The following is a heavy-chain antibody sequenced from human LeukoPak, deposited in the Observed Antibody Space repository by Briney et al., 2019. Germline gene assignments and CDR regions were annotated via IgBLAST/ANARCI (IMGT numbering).Heavy chain of an antibody. CDR3: AREASLRYDSSGYHYY. J-gene: IGHJ4*02. Sequence: GGSLRLSCAASGFTVSSNYMSWVRQAPGKGLEWVSVIYSGGSTYYADSVKGRFTISRDNSKNTLYLQMNSLGAEDTAVYYCAREASLRYDSSGYHYYWGQGTLVTVSS. V-gene: IGHV3-66*01. D-gene: IGHD3-22*01. CDR2: IYSGGST. CDR1: GFTVSSNY.